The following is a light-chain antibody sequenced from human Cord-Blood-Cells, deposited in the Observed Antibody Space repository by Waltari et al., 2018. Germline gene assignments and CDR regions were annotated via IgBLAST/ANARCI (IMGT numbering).Light chain of an antibody. CDR1: VLAKQKKS. CDR3: YSAADNNLV. CDR2: KDS. J-gene: IGLJ3*02. V-gene: IGLV3-27*01. Sequence: SYELTQPSSVSVSPGQTARITCSGDVLAKQKKSARWFQQKPGQAPVLVIYKDSERPSGIPERFSGSSSGTTVTLTISGAQVEDEADYYCYSAADNNLVFGGGTKLTVL.